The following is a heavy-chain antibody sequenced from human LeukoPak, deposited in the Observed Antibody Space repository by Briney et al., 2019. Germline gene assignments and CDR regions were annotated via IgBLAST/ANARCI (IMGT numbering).Heavy chain of an antibody. Sequence: SETLSLTCTVSGGSISSYYWSWIRQPPGKGLEWIGYIYYSGGTSYNPSLRSRVTISVDTPKNQFSLKLGSVTAADTAVYYCATGGVRYCSTTSCLGYWGQGTLVTVSS. CDR2: IYYSGGT. CDR3: ATGGVRYCSTTSCLGY. V-gene: IGHV4-59*01. D-gene: IGHD2-2*01. J-gene: IGHJ4*02. CDR1: GGSISSYY.